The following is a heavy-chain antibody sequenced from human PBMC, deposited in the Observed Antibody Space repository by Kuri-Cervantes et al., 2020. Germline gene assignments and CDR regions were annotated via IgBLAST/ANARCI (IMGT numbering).Heavy chain of an antibody. CDR1: GGSFSGYY. CDR3: ARGYRAMVRGVIGY. J-gene: IGHJ4*02. CDR2: INHSGST. D-gene: IGHD3-10*01. Sequence: ETLSLTCAVYGGSFSGYYWSWIRQPPGKGLEWIGEINHSGSTNYNPSLKSRVIISVDTSKNQFSLKLSSVTVADTAVYYCARGYRAMVRGVIGYWGQGTLVTVSS. V-gene: IGHV4-34*01.